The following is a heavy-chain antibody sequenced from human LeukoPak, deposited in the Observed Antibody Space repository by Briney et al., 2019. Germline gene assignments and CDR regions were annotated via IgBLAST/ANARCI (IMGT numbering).Heavy chain of an antibody. CDR2: IKQDGSEK. Sequence: GGSPRLSCAASGFTFSSYWMSWVRQAPGKGLEWVANIKQDGSEKYYVDSVKGRFTISRDNAKNSLYLQMNSLRAEDTAVYYCARDPTIFGVVIVPDYWGQGTLVTVSS. CDR3: ARDPTIFGVVIVPDY. CDR1: GFTFSSYW. J-gene: IGHJ4*02. D-gene: IGHD3-3*01. V-gene: IGHV3-7*01.